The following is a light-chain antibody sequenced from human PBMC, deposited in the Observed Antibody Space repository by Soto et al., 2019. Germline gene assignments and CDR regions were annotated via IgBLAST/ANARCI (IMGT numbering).Light chain of an antibody. Sequence: EVVLTQSPGTLSLSPGERATLSCRASQSVSSTYLAWYQQKPGQAPRLLIYGVSNRATGIPDRVSGSGSGTDFTLTISRLEPEDFAVYYCQQCGSSPITFGQGTRLEIK. CDR1: QSVSSTY. J-gene: IGKJ5*01. CDR3: QQCGSSPIT. CDR2: GVS. V-gene: IGKV3-20*01.